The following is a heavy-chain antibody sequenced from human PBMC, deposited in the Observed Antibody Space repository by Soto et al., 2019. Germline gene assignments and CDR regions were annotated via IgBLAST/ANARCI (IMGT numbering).Heavy chain of an antibody. V-gene: IGHV1-8*01. CDR3: AGMVRGVIVKTNNGIDP. CDR2: MNPNSGNT. J-gene: IGHJ5*02. Sequence: QVQLVQSGAEVKKPGASVKVSCKASGYTFTSYDINWVRQATGQGLDWMGWMNPNSGNTGYAQKFQGRGTMTTNNYVNTAYMELSSLRCEDTAVYYCAGMVRGVIVKTNNGIDPWGQGTLVTVSS. CDR1: GYTFTSYD. D-gene: IGHD3-10*01.